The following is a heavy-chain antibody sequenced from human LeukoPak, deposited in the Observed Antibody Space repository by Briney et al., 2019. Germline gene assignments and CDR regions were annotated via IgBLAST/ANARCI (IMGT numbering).Heavy chain of an antibody. D-gene: IGHD2-21*01. J-gene: IGHJ4*02. Sequence: PGGSLRLSCAASGFSFGSCWMSWVRQAPGKGLEWVANIKEDGSEKYYVVSVKGRFTTSRDNAENALYLQMNSLRAEDTAVYYCATVAWPHYFDYWGQGTLVTVSS. V-gene: IGHV3-7*01. CDR3: ATVAWPHYFDY. CDR1: GFSFGSCW. CDR2: IKEDGSEK.